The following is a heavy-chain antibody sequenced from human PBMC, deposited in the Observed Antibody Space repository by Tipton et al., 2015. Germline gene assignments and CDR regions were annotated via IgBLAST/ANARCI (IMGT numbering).Heavy chain of an antibody. CDR2: IHHSGT. Sequence: TLSLTCTVSGGSISSSGYYWGWIRQPPGKGLEWIGYIHHSGTNYNPSLKSRVTMSVDTSKNQFSLKMSSVNVADTAVYYCARDVERRYGLDVWGQGTTVIVSS. J-gene: IGHJ6*02. CDR1: GGSISSSGYY. CDR3: ARDVERRYGLDV. V-gene: IGHV4-61*08. D-gene: IGHD1-1*01.